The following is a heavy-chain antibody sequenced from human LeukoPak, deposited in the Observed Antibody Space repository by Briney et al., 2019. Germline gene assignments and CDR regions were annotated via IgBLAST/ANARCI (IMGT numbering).Heavy chain of an antibody. CDR2: INPNSGGT. CDR3: ARSYGLAAAERIPDY. J-gene: IGHJ4*02. Sequence: ASVKVSCKASGYTFTGYYMHWVRQAPGQGLEWMGRINPNSGGTDYAQKFQGRVTMTRDTSISTAYMELSRLRSDDTAVYYCARSYGLAAAERIPDYWGQATLVTVSS. D-gene: IGHD6-13*01. V-gene: IGHV1-2*06. CDR1: GYTFTGYY.